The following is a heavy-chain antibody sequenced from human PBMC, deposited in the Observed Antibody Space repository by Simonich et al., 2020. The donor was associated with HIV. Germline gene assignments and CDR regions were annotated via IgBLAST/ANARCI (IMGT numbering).Heavy chain of an antibody. D-gene: IGHD3-3*01. V-gene: IGHV4-34*01. CDR1: GGSFSGYY. J-gene: IGHJ4*02. CDR2: INHSGST. CDR3: ARRDRELILYFDY. Sequence: QVQLQQWGAGLLKPSETLSLTCAVYGGSFSGYYWSWIRQPPGKGLDWIGEINHSGSTNYKSPLNSRATISVDKSKNQFSLKLSSVTAADTAIYYCARRDRELILYFDYWGQGNLVTVSS.